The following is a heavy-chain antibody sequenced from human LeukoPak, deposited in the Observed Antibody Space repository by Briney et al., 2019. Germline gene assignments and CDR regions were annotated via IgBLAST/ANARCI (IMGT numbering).Heavy chain of an antibody. D-gene: IGHD3-9*01. CDR1: GFTFSSYA. CDR2: ISGSGVGT. Sequence: GGSLRLSCAASGFTFSSYAMSWVRQAPGKGLEWVSAISGSGVGTNYADSVKGRFTISRDNSKNTLYLQMNGLSPEDTAVYYCAKNGRDDHDKYFFDFWGQRTLVSLSS. V-gene: IGHV3-23*01. CDR3: AKNGRDDHDKYFFDF. J-gene: IGHJ4*02.